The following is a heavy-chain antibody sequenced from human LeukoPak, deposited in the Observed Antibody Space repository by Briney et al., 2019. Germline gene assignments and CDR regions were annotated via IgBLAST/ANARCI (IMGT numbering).Heavy chain of an antibody. Sequence: GASVKVSCKASGGTFSSYAISWVRQAPGQGLEWMGRIIPILGIANYAQKFQGRVTITADKSTSTAYMELSSLRSEDTAVYYCARRNSNYFWQAFDIWGQGTMVTVSS. J-gene: IGHJ3*02. CDR2: IIPILGIA. CDR3: ARRNSNYFWQAFDI. D-gene: IGHD4-11*01. V-gene: IGHV1-69*04. CDR1: GGTFSSYA.